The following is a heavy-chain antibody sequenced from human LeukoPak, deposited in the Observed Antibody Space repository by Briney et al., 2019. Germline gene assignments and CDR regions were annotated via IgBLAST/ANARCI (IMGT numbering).Heavy chain of an antibody. J-gene: IGHJ4*02. CDR2: ISSSGSTI. CDR1: GFTFSSYE. Sequence: GGSLRLSCAASGFTFSSYEMNWVRQAPGKGLEWVSYISSSGSTIYYADSVKGRFTISRDNAKNSLYLQINSLRAEDTAVYYCARAGYYASFFDYWGQGTLVTVSS. D-gene: IGHD3-3*01. CDR3: ARAGYYASFFDY. V-gene: IGHV3-48*03.